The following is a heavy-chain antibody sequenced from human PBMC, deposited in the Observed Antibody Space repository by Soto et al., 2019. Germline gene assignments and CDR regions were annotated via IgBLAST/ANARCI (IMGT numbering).Heavy chain of an antibody. J-gene: IGHJ6*02. CDR3: ARPVTTRYYYYYYGMDV. V-gene: IGHV3-30-3*01. Sequence: QVQLVESGGGVVQPGRSLRLSCAASGFTFSSYAMHWVRQAPGKGLEWVAVISYDGSNKYYADSVKGRFTISRDNSKNTLDLQMNSLRAEDTAVYYCARPVTTRYYYYYYGMDVWGQGTTVTVSS. CDR1: GFTFSSYA. CDR2: ISYDGSNK. D-gene: IGHD4-17*01.